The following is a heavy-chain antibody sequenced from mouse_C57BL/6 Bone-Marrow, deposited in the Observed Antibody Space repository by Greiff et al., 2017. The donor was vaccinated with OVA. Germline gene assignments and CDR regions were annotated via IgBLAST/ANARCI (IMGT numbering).Heavy chain of an antibody. J-gene: IGHJ2*01. CDR1: GYTFTSYW. V-gene: IGHV1-50*01. Sequence: QVQLQQPGAELVKPGASVKLSCKASGYTFTSYWMQWVKQRPGQGLEWIGEIDPSDSYTNYNQKFKGKATLTVDTSSSTAYMQLSSLTSEDSAVYYCAREDYGSSYYWGQGTTLTVSS. CDR2: IDPSDSYT. D-gene: IGHD1-1*01. CDR3: AREDYGSSYY.